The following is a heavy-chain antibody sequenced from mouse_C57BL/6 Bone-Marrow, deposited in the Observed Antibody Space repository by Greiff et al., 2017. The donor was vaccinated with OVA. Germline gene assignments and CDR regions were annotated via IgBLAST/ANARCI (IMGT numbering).Heavy chain of an antibody. V-gene: IGHV1-64*01. Sequence: QVQLKQPGAELVKPGASVKLSCKASGYTFTSYWMHWVKQRPGQGLEWIGMIHPNSGSTNYNEKFKSKATLTVDKSSSTAYMQLSSLTSEDSAVYYCARKGFYYYGSSYYFDYWGQGTTLTVSS. D-gene: IGHD1-1*01. CDR3: ARKGFYYYGSSYYFDY. CDR1: GYTFTSYW. CDR2: IHPNSGST. J-gene: IGHJ2*01.